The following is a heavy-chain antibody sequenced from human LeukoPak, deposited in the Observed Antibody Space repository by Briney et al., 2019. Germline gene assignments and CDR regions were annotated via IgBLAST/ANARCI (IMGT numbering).Heavy chain of an antibody. D-gene: IGHD1-26*01. J-gene: IGHJ4*02. V-gene: IGHV3-30-3*01. Sequence: PGGSLRLSRAASGFTFSSYAMSWVRQAPGKGLEWVAVISYDGSNKYYADSVKGRFTISRDNSKNTLYLQMNSLRAEDTAVYYCAREWLVGALNYFDYWGQGTLVTVSS. CDR1: GFTFSSYA. CDR3: AREWLVGALNYFDY. CDR2: ISYDGSNK.